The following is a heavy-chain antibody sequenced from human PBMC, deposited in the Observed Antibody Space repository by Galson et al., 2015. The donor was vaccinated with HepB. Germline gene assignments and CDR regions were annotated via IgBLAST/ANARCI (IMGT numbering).Heavy chain of an antibody. CDR2: INAGKGNT. D-gene: IGHD6-19*01. CDR3: ARGKAVAGFDY. CDR1: GYTFTSYA. V-gene: IGHV1-3*01. Sequence: SVKVSCKASGYTFTSYAMHWVRQAPGQRLEWMGWINAGKGNTKYSQKFQGRVTITRDTSASTAYMELSSLRSEDTAVYYCARGKAVAGFDYWGQGTLVTVSS. J-gene: IGHJ4*02.